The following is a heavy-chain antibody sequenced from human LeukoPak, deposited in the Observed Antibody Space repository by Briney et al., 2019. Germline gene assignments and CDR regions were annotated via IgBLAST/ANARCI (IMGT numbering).Heavy chain of an antibody. CDR1: GFTFSSYA. CDR3: AKDITVTTPPDY. V-gene: IGHV3-23*01. Sequence: PGGSLRLSCAASGFTFSSYAMHWVRQAPGKGLGWVSAISGSGGSTYYADSVKGRFTISRDNSKNTLYLQMNSLRAEDTAVYYCAKDITVTTPPDYWGQGTLVTVSS. D-gene: IGHD4-17*01. CDR2: ISGSGGST. J-gene: IGHJ4*02.